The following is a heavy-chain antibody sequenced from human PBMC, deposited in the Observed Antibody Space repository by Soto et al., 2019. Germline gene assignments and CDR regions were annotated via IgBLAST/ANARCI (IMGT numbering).Heavy chain of an antibody. CDR1: GYSFTSYW. CDR2: IDPSDSYT. CDR3: ARPGIAYYYYGMDV. D-gene: IGHD6-13*01. J-gene: IGHJ6*01. Sequence: GESLKISCKGSGYSFTSYWISWVRQMPGKGLEWMGRIDPSDSYTNYRPSFQGHVTISADKSISTAYLQWSSLKASDTAMYYCARPGIAYYYYGMDVWRQGTTVTVSS. V-gene: IGHV5-10-1*01.